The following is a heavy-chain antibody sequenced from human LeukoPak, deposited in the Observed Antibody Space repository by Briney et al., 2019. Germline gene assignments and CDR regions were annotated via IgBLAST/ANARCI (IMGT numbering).Heavy chain of an antibody. Sequence: GGSLRLSCAASGFTFSSYAMSWVRQAPGKGLEWVSAIGGSGGSTYYADSVKGRFTISRDNSKNTLYLQMNSLRAEDTAVYYCAKAREAPPAFDPWGQGTLVTVSS. CDR3: AKAREAPPAFDP. J-gene: IGHJ5*02. V-gene: IGHV3-23*01. CDR2: IGGSGGST. CDR1: GFTFSSYA.